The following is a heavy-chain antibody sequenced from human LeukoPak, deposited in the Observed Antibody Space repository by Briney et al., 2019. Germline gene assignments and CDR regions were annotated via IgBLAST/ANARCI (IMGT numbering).Heavy chain of an antibody. J-gene: IGHJ4*02. V-gene: IGHV4-31*03. CDR1: GGSISTGGYY. CDR2: IYDSGNT. D-gene: IGHD4-17*01. CDR3: AREPSAPYGDYFDY. Sequence: PSETLSLTCSVSGGSISTGGYYWSWIRQHPGKGLEWIGYIYDSGNTYYNPSLKSRVTISVDTPKNQFSLKLGSVTVADTAVYYCAREPSAPYGDYFDYWGQGTLVTVSS.